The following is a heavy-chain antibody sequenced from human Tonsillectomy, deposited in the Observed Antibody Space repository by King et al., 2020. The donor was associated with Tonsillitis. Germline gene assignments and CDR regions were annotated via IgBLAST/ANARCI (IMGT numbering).Heavy chain of an antibody. J-gene: IGHJ3*02. CDR3: AKLRFTGNSGDFDI. CDR1: GFTFSTYA. D-gene: IGHD3-10*01. Sequence: EVQLVESGGDLVQPGGSLRLSCAASGFTFSTYAMSWVRQAPGKGLEWVSGISGSSGSAYYAESVKGRFTISRDNSKNTLYLQMNSLRAEDTAVYYCAKLRFTGNSGDFDIWGQGTMVTVSS. V-gene: IGHV3-23*04. CDR2: ISGSSGSA.